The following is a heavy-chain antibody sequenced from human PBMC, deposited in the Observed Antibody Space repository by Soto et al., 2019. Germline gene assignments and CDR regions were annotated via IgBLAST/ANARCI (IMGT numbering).Heavy chain of an antibody. CDR3: ARDPFSDYVWGSYRTTYYYGMDV. D-gene: IGHD3-16*02. CDR2: IYYSGST. Sequence: QVQLQESGPGLVKPSQTLSLTCTVSGGSISSGDYYWSWIRQPPGKGLEWIGYIYYSGSTYYNPSLKSRVTISVDTSKNQFSLKLSSVTAADTAVYYCARDPFSDYVWGSYRTTYYYGMDVWGQGTTVTVSS. CDR1: GGSISSGDYY. J-gene: IGHJ6*02. V-gene: IGHV4-30-4*01.